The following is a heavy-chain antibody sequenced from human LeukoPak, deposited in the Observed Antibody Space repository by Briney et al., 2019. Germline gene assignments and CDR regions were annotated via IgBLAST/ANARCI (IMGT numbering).Heavy chain of an antibody. Sequence: SETLSLTCAVYGGSFSDYYWSWIRQPPGKGLEWIGYIYYSGNTNYDPSLKSRVTISVDTSKNQFSLKLSSVTAADTAVYYCARRGSGKYFDQWGQGTLVTVSS. J-gene: IGHJ4*02. CDR1: GGSFSDYY. V-gene: IGHV4-59*08. D-gene: IGHD3-10*01. CDR2: IYYSGNT. CDR3: ARRGSGKYFDQ.